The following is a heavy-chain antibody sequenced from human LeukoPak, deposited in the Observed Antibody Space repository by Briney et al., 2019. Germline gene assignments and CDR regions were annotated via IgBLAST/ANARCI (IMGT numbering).Heavy chain of an antibody. V-gene: IGHV3-23*01. CDR1: GFTFTSYA. CDR3: AKKRESSPTSFDN. Sequence: GGSLRLSCASSGFTFTSYAMRWARQAPGKGLVLVSAISGSGRDSYYADSVRGRFTISRDNSKNTLYLQMSSLSAEDTALYYCAKKRESSPTSFDNWGQGTLVTVSS. CDR2: ISGSGRDS. J-gene: IGHJ4*02. D-gene: IGHD2/OR15-2a*01.